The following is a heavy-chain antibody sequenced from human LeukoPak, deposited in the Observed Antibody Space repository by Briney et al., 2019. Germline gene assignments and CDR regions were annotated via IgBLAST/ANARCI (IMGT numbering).Heavy chain of an antibody. CDR1: GFTVSSNC. CDR2: IYSGGST. CDR3: ARETSGYMDV. Sequence: GGSLRLSCAASGFTVSSNCMSWVRQAPGKGLEWVSVIYSGGSTYYADSVKGRFTISRDNSKNTLYLQMNSLRAEDTAVYYCARETSGYMDVWGKGTTVTVSS. J-gene: IGHJ6*03. V-gene: IGHV3-66*02.